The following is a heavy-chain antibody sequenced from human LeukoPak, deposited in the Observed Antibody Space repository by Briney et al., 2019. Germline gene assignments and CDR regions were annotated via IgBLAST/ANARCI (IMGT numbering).Heavy chain of an antibody. Sequence: SETLSLTCTVSGGSISSSSYYWGWIRQPPGKGLEWIGSIYYSGSTYYNPSLKSRVTISVDTSKNQFSLKLSSVTAADTAVYYCARVIVVVPAATQYYYYYMDVWGKGTTVTVSS. D-gene: IGHD2-2*01. J-gene: IGHJ6*03. CDR2: IYYSGST. CDR1: GGSISSSSYY. V-gene: IGHV4-39*07. CDR3: ARVIVVVPAATQYYYYYMDV.